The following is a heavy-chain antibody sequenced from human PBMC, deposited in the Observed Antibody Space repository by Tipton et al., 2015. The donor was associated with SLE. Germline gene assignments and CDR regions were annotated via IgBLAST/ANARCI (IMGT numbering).Heavy chain of an antibody. V-gene: IGHV4-34*01. D-gene: IGHD6-13*01. CDR2: IYHSGST. J-gene: IGHJ4*02. CDR1: GGSFSGYS. Sequence: TLSLTCAVYGGSFSGYSWSWIRQPPGKGLEWIGEIYHSGSTKNNPSLKSRVAISVDTSKNQFSLKLSSVTAADTAVYYCARHSSSWSKYYFDYWGQGTLVTVSS. CDR3: ARHSSSWSKYYFDY.